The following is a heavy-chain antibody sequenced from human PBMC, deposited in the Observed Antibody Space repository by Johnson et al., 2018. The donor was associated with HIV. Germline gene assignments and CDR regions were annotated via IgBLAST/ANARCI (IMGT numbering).Heavy chain of an antibody. Sequence: VQLVESGGGLVQPGGSLRLSCAASGFTFTTSAMSWVRQAPGKGLEWVSAISDSGDNTYYADSVRGRFTISRDNSKNTLYLQMKSLRAEDTAVYYCAKDLGITVAGRGGLDAFDIWGQGTMVTVS. D-gene: IGHD6-19*01. J-gene: IGHJ3*02. CDR2: ISDSGDNT. CDR3: AKDLGITVAGRGGLDAFDI. CDR1: GFTFTTSA. V-gene: IGHV3-23*04.